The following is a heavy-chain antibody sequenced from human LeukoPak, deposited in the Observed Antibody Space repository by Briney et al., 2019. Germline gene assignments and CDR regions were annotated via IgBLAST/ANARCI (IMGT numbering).Heavy chain of an antibody. CDR2: ILSDGNSP. V-gene: IGHV3-74*01. CDR1: GFTFSVYW. CDR3: ARGVRYGMDV. Sequence: GGSLRLSCAASGFTFSVYWMHWVRQARGKGLVWVSHILSDGNSPTYADSVKGRFTVSRDNAKNTLYLQMNSLRAEDTAVYYCARGVRYGMDVWGQGTAVTVSS. J-gene: IGHJ6*02.